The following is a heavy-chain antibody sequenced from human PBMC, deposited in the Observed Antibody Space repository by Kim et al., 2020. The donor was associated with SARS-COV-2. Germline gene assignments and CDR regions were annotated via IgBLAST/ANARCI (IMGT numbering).Heavy chain of an antibody. CDR2: ISSNGGST. CDR3: VKDGVSSSWYLYYFDY. J-gene: IGHJ4*02. V-gene: IGHV3-64D*06. CDR1: GFTFSSYA. Sequence: GGFLRLSCSASGFTFSSYAMHWVRQAPGKGLEYVSAISSNGGSTYYADSVKGRFTISRDNSKNTLYLQMSSLRAEDTAVYYCVKDGVSSSWYLYYFDYWGQGTLVTVSS. D-gene: IGHD6-13*01.